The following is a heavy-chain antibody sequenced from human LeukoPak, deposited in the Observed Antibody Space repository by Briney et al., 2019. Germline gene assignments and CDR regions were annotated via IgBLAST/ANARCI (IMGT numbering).Heavy chain of an antibody. CDR3: ARGLSMLWFGEWNGGFDP. Sequence: VASVKVSCKASGYTFTGYYMHWVRQAPGQGLEWMEWINPNSGGTNYAQKFQGRVTMTRDTSISTAYMELSRLRSDDTAVYYCARGLSMLWFGEWNGGFDPWGQGTLVTVSS. CDR1: GYTFTGYY. V-gene: IGHV1-2*02. J-gene: IGHJ5*02. D-gene: IGHD3-10*01. CDR2: INPNSGGT.